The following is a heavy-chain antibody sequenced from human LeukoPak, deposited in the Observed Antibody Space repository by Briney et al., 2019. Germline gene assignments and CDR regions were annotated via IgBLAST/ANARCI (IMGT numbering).Heavy chain of an antibody. Sequence: GGSLRLSCAASGFTFSSHWMTWVRQAPGKGLEWVANINQDGSERYYVDSVKGRFTISRDNAKNSLYLQMNSLRAEDTAVYYCVRDSEYSSSFAFDIWGQGTMVTVSS. V-gene: IGHV3-7*01. D-gene: IGHD6-13*01. J-gene: IGHJ3*02. CDR1: GFTFSSHW. CDR3: VRDSEYSSSFAFDI. CDR2: INQDGSER.